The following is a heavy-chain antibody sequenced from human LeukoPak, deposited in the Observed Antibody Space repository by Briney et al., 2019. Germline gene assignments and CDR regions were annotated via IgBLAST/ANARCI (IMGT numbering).Heavy chain of an antibody. V-gene: IGHV3-23*01. CDR2: ISGSGDST. CDR1: GFTFSTYG. CDR3: AKDRSDNKTWYAGSH. J-gene: IGHJ4*02. D-gene: IGHD2-8*01. Sequence: GGSLRLSCAASGFTFSTYGMHWVRQAPGKGLEWVSGISGSGDSTYYADPVKGRFTISRDNSKNTLYLQMSSLRAEDTAVYYCAKDRSDNKTWYAGSHWGQGTLVTVSS.